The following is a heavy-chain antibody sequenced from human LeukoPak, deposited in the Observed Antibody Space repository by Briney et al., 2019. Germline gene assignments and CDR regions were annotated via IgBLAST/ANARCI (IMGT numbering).Heavy chain of an antibody. D-gene: IGHD6-13*01. CDR1: GITVSSNY. V-gene: IGHV3-66*01. CDR3: ARGLRYSSSWYNFDY. CDR2: IYSDGRT. J-gene: IGHJ4*02. Sequence: GGSLRLSCAASGITVSSNYMSWVRQAPGKGLEWVSVIYSDGRTYYADSVKGRFTISRDNAKNSLYLQMNSLRDEDTAVYYCARGLRYSSSWYNFDYWGQGTLVTVSS.